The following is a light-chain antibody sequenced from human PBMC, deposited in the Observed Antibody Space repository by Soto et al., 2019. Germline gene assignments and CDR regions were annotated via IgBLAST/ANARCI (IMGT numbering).Light chain of an antibody. CDR2: ATS. CDR3: LLYYGDSHV. V-gene: IGLV7-46*01. J-gene: IGLJ2*01. Sequence: QAVVTQEPSLTVSPGGTVTLTCGSSTGAVTSGHYPYWFQQKPGQAPTTLIYATSSKHSWTPARFSGSLLGGKAALTLSGVQPEDEDEYYCLLYYGDSHVFGGGTKLTVL. CDR1: TGAVTSGHY.